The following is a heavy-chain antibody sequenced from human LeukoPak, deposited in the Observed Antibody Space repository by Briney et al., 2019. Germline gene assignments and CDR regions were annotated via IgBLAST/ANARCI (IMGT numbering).Heavy chain of an antibody. V-gene: IGHV3-23*01. CDR3: ARLGYCTNGICYTADFDY. CDR2: ITDSGGST. Sequence: GGSLRLSCAASGFTFSSYAMSWVRQAPGKGLEWVSAITDSGGSTYYADSVKGRFTISRDNSKNTLYLQMNSLRAEDTAVYYCARLGYCTNGICYTADFDYWGQGTLVTVSS. J-gene: IGHJ4*02. D-gene: IGHD2-8*01. CDR1: GFTFSSYA.